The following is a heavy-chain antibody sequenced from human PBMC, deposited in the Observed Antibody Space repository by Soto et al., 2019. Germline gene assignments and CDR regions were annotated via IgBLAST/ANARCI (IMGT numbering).Heavy chain of an antibody. CDR2: IIPILGIA. J-gene: IGHJ3*02. CDR1: GGTFSSYT. D-gene: IGHD3-16*01. V-gene: IGHV1-69*02. Sequence: QVQLVQSGAEVKKPGSSVKVSCKASGGTFSSYTISWVRQAPGQGLEWMGRIIPILGIANYEQKFQGRVTITADKSTSPAYMELSSLRAEDTAVYYCASPWHDYNWGSYGPGAFDIWGQGTMVTVSS. CDR3: ASPWHDYNWGSYGPGAFDI.